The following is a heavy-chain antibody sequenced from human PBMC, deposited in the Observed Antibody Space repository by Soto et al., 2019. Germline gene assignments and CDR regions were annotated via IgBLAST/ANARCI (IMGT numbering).Heavy chain of an antibody. CDR2: IYPSGTT. V-gene: IGHV4-4*02. CDR3: AKQTISYTWDV. J-gene: IGHJ6*02. CDR1: GASINSRNW. D-gene: IGHD2-2*02. Sequence: SETLSLTCDVSGASINSRNWWSWVRQPPGRGLEWIGEIYPSGTTNYNPSLKSRVTISIDTSRNQFSLKLDSVTAADTALYYYAKQTISYTWDVWGQGTTVTVSS.